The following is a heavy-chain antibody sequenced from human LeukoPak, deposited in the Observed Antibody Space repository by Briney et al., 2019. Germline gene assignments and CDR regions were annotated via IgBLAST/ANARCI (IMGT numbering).Heavy chain of an antibody. V-gene: IGHV1-8*01. CDR2: MNPNSGNT. CDR1: GYTFTSYD. Sequence: GASVKVSCKASGYTFTSYDINWVRQATGQGLEWMGWMNPNSGNTGYAQKFQSRVTMTRNTSISTAYMELSSLRSEDTAVYYCARVSITMVRGVPTNWFDPWGQGTLVTVSS. CDR3: ARVSITMVRGVPTNWFDP. D-gene: IGHD3-10*01. J-gene: IGHJ5*02.